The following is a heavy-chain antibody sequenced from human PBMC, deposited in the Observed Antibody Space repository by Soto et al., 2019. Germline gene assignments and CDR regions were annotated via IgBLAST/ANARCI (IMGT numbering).Heavy chain of an antibody. Sequence: QVQLQQSGPGLVKPSQTLSLTCAISGDSVSSNSAAWNWIRQSPSRGLEWLGRTYYRSKWYNDYAVSVKSRITINPDTSKNQFSLQLNSVTPEDTALYYCARQGIAAAGTFEWFDPWGQGTLVTVSS. D-gene: IGHD6-13*01. CDR2: TYYRSKWYN. CDR3: ARQGIAAAGTFEWFDP. CDR1: GDSVSSNSAA. J-gene: IGHJ5*02. V-gene: IGHV6-1*01.